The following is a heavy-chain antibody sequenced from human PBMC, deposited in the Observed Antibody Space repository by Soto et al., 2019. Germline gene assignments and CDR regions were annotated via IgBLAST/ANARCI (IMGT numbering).Heavy chain of an antibody. J-gene: IGHJ6*02. CDR1: GYSFTSYW. CDR2: IYPGDSDT. CDR3: ARLGSIAARSYYYGMDV. V-gene: IGHV5-51*01. D-gene: IGHD6-6*01. Sequence: PGESLKISCKGSGYSFTSYWIGWVRQMPGKGLEWMGIIYPGDSDTRYSPSFQGQVTISADKSISTAYLQWSSLKASDTAMYYCARLGSIAARSYYYGMDVWGQGTTVTV.